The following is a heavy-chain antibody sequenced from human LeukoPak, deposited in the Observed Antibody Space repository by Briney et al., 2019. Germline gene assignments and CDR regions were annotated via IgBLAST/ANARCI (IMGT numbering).Heavy chain of an antibody. J-gene: IGHJ4*02. Sequence: PGGSLRLSCAASGFTFSSYGVHWVRQAPGKGLEWVAVISYDGDNKYYADSVKGRFTISRDNSKNTLYLQMDNLRAEDTAVYYCAKYQRQWLPKGGFDYWGQGTLVIVSS. V-gene: IGHV3-30*18. CDR1: GFTFSSYG. CDR3: AKYQRQWLPKGGFDY. CDR2: ISYDGDNK. D-gene: IGHD6-19*01.